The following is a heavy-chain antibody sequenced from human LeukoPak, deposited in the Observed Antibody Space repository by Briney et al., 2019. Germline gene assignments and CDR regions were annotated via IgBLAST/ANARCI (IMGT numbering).Heavy chain of an antibody. CDR2: IYYSGST. D-gene: IGHD6-19*01. J-gene: IGHJ4*02. CDR3: ARVRGQWLVPDYFDY. V-gene: IGHV4-61*01. Sequence: SETLSLTCDVSGYSISSGYYWSWIRQPPGKGLEWIGYIYYSGSTNYNPSLKSRVTISVDTSKNQFSLKLSSVTAADTAVYYCARVRGQWLVPDYFDYWGQGTLVTVSS. CDR1: GYSISSGYY.